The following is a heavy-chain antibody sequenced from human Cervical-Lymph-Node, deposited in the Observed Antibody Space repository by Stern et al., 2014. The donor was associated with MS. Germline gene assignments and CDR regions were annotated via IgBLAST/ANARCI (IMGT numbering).Heavy chain of an antibody. CDR3: ARDQDSSGWYPFDY. D-gene: IGHD6-19*01. J-gene: IGHJ4*02. CDR2: IYYSGST. Sequence: QVQLQESGPGLVKPSETLSLTCTVSGGSISSYYWSWIRQPPGKGLEWIGYIYYSGSTNYNPSLKSRVTISVDTSKNQFSLKLSSVTAADTAVYYCARDQDSSGWYPFDYWGQGTLVTVSS. V-gene: IGHV4-59*01. CDR1: GGSISSYY.